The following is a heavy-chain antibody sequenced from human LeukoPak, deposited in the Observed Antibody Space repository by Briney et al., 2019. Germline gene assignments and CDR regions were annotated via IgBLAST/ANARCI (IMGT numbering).Heavy chain of an antibody. J-gene: IGHJ5*02. CDR1: GGSISSYY. D-gene: IGHD2-2*03. CDR2: IYYSGST. CDR3: ASGYCSSTSCLFDP. V-gene: IGHV4-59*01. Sequence: PSETLSLTCTVSGGSISSYYWSWIRQPPGKGLEWIGYIYYSGSTNYNPSLKSRVTISVDTSKNQISLKLSSVTAADTAVYYCASGYCSSTSCLFDPWGQGTLVTASS.